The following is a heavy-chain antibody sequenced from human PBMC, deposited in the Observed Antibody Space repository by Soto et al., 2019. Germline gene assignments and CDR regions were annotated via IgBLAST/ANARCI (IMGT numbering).Heavy chain of an antibody. CDR1: GFTFSSYV. CDR2: ISGSGGST. Sequence: EVQLLDSVGDWVQPGGSLRLSCAASGFTFSSYVMSWVRQAPGKGLEWVSAISGSGGSTYSADSVKGRFTISRDNSKNTLYLQMDSLRAEDTALYYCAKGNNLEWFLSPIAYWGQGTLVTVSS. V-gene: IGHV3-23*01. D-gene: IGHD3-3*01. J-gene: IGHJ4*02. CDR3: AKGNNLEWFLSPIAY.